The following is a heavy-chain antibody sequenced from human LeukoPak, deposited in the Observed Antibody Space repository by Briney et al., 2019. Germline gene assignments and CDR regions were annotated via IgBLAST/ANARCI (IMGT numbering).Heavy chain of an antibody. V-gene: IGHV1-2*02. CDR3: ARTSNVGYCSSTSCPISFDY. J-gene: IGHJ4*02. CDR1: GYTFTGYY. D-gene: IGHD2-2*01. Sequence: GASVKVSCEASGYTFTGYYMHWVRQAPGQGLEWMGWINPNSGGTNYAQKFQGRVTMTRDTSISTAYMELSRLRSDDTAVYYCARTSNVGYCSSTSCPISFDYWGQGTLVTVSS. CDR2: INPNSGGT.